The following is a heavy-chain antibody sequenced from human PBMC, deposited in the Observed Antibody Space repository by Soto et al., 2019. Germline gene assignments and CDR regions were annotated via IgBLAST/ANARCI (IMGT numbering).Heavy chain of an antibody. J-gene: IGHJ6*02. CDR3: ARRGYDFWSGLHV. CDR2: IDPTDSFT. Sequence: GESLKIYCKGSGYNFTSYWIIWVRQMPGKGLEWMGNIDPTDSFTNYSPSFQGHVTISTDKSMRTAYLQWGTLKASDTAMYFFARRGYDFWSGLHVWGQGTTVTVSS. V-gene: IGHV5-10-1*01. CDR1: GYNFTSYW. D-gene: IGHD3-3*01.